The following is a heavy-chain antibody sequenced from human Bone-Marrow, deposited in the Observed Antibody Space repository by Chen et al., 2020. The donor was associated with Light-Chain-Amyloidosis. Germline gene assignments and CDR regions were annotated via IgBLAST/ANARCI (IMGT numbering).Heavy chain of an antibody. CDR3: APGGPIAHGFDS. Sequence: EVQVVESGGGLVKPGRSLRLSCTGSGFSLNDYAVSWFRQAPGKGLEWVSFIRSNYYGGTTEYAPSVKGRFTNSRDDSKSIAYLEMTGLKSEDTAVYFCAPGGPIAHGFDSWCQGTVVTVSS. CDR1: GFSLNDYA. J-gene: IGHJ3*01. D-gene: IGHD1-26*01. CDR2: IRSNYYGGTT. V-gene: IGHV3-49*05.